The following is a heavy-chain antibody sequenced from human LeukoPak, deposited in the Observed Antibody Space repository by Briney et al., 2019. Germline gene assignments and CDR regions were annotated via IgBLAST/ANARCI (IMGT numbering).Heavy chain of an antibody. J-gene: IGHJ4*02. D-gene: IGHD4-17*01. V-gene: IGHV3-30-3*01. CDR2: IADDGSNK. CDR1: GFTFSSYA. CDR3: AREDGDYFDY. Sequence: GGSLRLSCAPCGFTFSSYAMQWVRQAPGRGLEWVAVIADDGSNKYYAVAVKCRFTISRDNSKNTLYLQMNRLRAEDTAVYYCAREDGDYFDYGRQGRLVTVSS.